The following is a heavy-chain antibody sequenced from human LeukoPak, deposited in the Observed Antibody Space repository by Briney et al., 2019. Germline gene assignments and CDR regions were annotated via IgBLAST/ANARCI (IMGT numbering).Heavy chain of an antibody. CDR2: FSGSGGST. CDR1: GFTFSSYA. D-gene: IGHD5-12*01. V-gene: IGHV3-23*01. J-gene: IGHJ5*02. Sequence: GGSLRLSCAASGFTFSSYAMSWVRQAPGKGLECISGFSGSGGSTYYADSVKGRFTISRDNSKNTLYLQMNSLRAEDTAVYYCAKDLNPLSGYDYNWFDPWGQGTLVTVSS. CDR3: AKDLNPLSGYDYNWFDP.